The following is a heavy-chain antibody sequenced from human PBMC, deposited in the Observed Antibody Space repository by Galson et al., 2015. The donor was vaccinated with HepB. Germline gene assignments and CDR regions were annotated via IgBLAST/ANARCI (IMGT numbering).Heavy chain of an antibody. CDR2: IWYDGNSK. J-gene: IGHJ6*03. D-gene: IGHD5-18*01. CDR1: GFTFTNYG. CDR3: VRDAKMDTVSDYMDV. Sequence: SLRLSCAASGFTFTNYGIHWVRQAPGKGLEWVAVIWYDGNSKQYADSVKGRFTISRDNSRNTVYLQMNTLRVEDTAVYYYVRDAKMDTVSDYMDVWGKGTTVTLSS. V-gene: IGHV3-33*01.